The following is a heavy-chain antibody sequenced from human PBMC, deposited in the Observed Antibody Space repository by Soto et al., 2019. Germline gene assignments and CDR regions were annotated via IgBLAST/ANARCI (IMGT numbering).Heavy chain of an antibody. J-gene: IGHJ3*02. V-gene: IGHV3-23*01. D-gene: IGHD6-13*01. Sequence: GGSLRLSCAASGFTFSSYAMSWVRQAPGKGLEWVSAISGSGGSTYYADSVKGRFTISRDNSKNTLYLQMNSLRAEDTDVYYCAKPSGYSSSWYAFDIWGQGTMVTVSS. CDR2: ISGSGGST. CDR1: GFTFSSYA. CDR3: AKPSGYSSSWYAFDI.